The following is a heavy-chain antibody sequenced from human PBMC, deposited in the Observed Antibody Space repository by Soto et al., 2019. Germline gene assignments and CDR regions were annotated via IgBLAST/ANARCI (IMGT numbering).Heavy chain of an antibody. CDR1: GGSISSGDYY. J-gene: IGHJ4*02. Sequence: QVQLQESGPGLVKPSQTLSLTCTVSGGSISSGDYYWSWIRQPPGKGLEWIGYIYYSGSTYYNPTLKSRVTISVDTSKNQFTLKLSSVTAADPAVYYCASADFWSGYYKNGLYFDYWGQGTLVTVSS. V-gene: IGHV4-30-4*01. CDR3: ASADFWSGYYKNGLYFDY. D-gene: IGHD3-3*01. CDR2: IYYSGST.